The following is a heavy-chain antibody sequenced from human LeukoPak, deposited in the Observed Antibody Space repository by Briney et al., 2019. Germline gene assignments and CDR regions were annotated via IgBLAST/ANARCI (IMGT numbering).Heavy chain of an antibody. J-gene: IGHJ6*03. CDR3: ARAQGPMVVPAAIYMDV. CDR1: GFTFSSYW. D-gene: IGHD2-2*01. V-gene: IGHV3-48*01. CDR2: ISSSSTTI. Sequence: GGSLRLSCAASGFTFSSYWMSWVRQAPGKGLEWVSYISSSSTTIHYADSVKGRFTISRDNAKNSVYLQMNSLRAEDTAVYYCARAQGPMVVPAAIYMDVWGKGTTVTVSS.